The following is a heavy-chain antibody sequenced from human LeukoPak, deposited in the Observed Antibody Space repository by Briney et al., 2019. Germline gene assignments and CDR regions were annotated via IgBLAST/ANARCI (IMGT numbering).Heavy chain of an antibody. CDR3: ATYSSVIHPLDYYYYGMDV. CDR1: GGSFSGYY. J-gene: IGHJ6*02. Sequence: PSETLSLTCAVYGGSFSGYYWSWIRQPPGKGLEWIGYIYHSGSTYYNPSLKSRVTISVDKSKNQFSLKLSSVTAADTAVYYCATYSSVIHPLDYYYYGMDVWGQGTTVTVSS. CDR2: IYHSGST. V-gene: IGHV4-34*01. D-gene: IGHD3-22*01.